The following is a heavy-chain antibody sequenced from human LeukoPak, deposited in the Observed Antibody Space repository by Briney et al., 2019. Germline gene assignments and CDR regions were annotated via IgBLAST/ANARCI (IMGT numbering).Heavy chain of an antibody. J-gene: IGHJ5*02. Sequence: PGGSLRLSCAASGFTFSSYAMSWVRQAPGKGLEWVSAISGSGGSTYYADSVKGRFTISRDNAKNSLYLQMNSLRAEDTAVYYCARIAVAGTWNWFDPWGQGTLVTVSS. V-gene: IGHV3-23*01. D-gene: IGHD6-19*01. CDR2: ISGSGGST. CDR1: GFTFSSYA. CDR3: ARIAVAGTWNWFDP.